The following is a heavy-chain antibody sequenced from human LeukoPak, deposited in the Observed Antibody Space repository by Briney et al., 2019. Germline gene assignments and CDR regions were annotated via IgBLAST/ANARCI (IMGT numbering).Heavy chain of an antibody. V-gene: IGHV1-2*02. Sequence: ASVKVSCKASGYTFTGYYMHWVRQAPGQGLEWMGWINPNSGGTNYAQKFQGRVTMTRDTSISTAYMELSRLRSDDTAVYYCVRIYGDLYYFDYWGQGTLVTVSS. CDR2: INPNSGGT. D-gene: IGHD4-17*01. CDR3: VRIYGDLYYFDY. J-gene: IGHJ4*02. CDR1: GYTFTGYY.